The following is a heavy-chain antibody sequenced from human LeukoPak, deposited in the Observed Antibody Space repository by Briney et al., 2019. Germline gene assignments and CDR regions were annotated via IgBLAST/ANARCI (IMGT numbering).Heavy chain of an antibody. J-gene: IGHJ3*02. V-gene: IGHV3-23*01. CDR3: AKDRDDYVWGSYLGAFDI. D-gene: IGHD3-16*01. Sequence: GGSLRPSCAASGFTFSSYAMSWVRQAPGKGLEWVSAISGSGGSTYYADSVKGRFTISRDNLKNTLYLQMNSLRAEDTAVFYCAKDRDDYVWGSYLGAFDIWGQGTMVTVSS. CDR1: GFTFSSYA. CDR2: ISGSGGST.